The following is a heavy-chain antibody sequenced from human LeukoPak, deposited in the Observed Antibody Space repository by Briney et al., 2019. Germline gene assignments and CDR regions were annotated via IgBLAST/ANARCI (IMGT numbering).Heavy chain of an antibody. CDR1: GFTFGDYA. V-gene: IGHV3-49*03. CDR2: IRSKAYGGTT. Sequence: GGSLRLSCTASGFTFGDYAMSWFRQAPGKGLEWAGFIRSKAYGGTTEYAASVKGRFTISRDDSKSIAYLQMNSLKTEDTAVYYCTREAYYYDSSGYFENDYWGQGTLVTVSS. J-gene: IGHJ4*02. CDR3: TREAYYYDSSGYFENDY. D-gene: IGHD3-22*01.